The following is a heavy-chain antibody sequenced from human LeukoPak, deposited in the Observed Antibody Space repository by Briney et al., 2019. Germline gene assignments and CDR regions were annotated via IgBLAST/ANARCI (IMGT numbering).Heavy chain of an antibody. J-gene: IGHJ3*02. CDR1: GVSITKDGYS. CDR3: ARDVVLTSSPDAFDI. CDR2: ISYSGST. D-gene: IGHD2-21*02. V-gene: IGHV4-31*03. Sequence: SQTLSLTCTVSGVSITKDGYSWTWIRQPPGKGLEWIGDISYSGSTKYKPSLKRRLTISGDVSKNQFSLKLTSVTAADTAVYYCARDVVLTSSPDAFDIWGQGTMVTVSS.